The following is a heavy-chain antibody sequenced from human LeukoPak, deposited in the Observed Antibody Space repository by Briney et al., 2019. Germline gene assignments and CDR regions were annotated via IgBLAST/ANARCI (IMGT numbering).Heavy chain of an antibody. CDR1: GFTFSSYS. CDR3: ARERWFGERTSGMDV. J-gene: IGHJ6*02. V-gene: IGHV3-48*04. Sequence: GGSLRLSCAASGFTFSSYSMNWVRQAPGKGLEWVSYISSSSSTIYYADSVKGRFTISRDNAKNSLYLQMNSLRAEDTAVYCCARERWFGERTSGMDVWGQGTTVTVSS. CDR2: ISSSSSTI. D-gene: IGHD3-10*01.